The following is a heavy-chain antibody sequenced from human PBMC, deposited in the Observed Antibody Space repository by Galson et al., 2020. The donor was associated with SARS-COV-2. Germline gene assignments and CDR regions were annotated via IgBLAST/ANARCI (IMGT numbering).Heavy chain of an antibody. CDR3: ARIPGTTHYYYYYGMDV. J-gene: IGHJ6*02. CDR2: ISSSSSTI. Sequence: GESLKISCAASGFTFSSYSINWVRQAPGKGLEWVSYISSSSSTIYYADSVKGRFTISRDNAKNSLYLQMNSLRDEDTAVYYCARIPGTTHYYYYYGMDVWGQGTTVTVSS. V-gene: IGHV3-48*02. D-gene: IGHD1-7*01. CDR1: GFTFSSYS.